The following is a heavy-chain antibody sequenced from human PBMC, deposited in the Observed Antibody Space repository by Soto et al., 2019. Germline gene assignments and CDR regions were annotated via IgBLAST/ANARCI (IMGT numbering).Heavy chain of an antibody. V-gene: IGHV1-18*01. Sequence: ASVKASCKASGYTFTSYGISGVRQAPGQXLXWXGXIXAXXXNXXXXQKLQGRVTMTTDTSTSTAYMELRSLRSDDTAVYYCARSFGHFDYWGQGTLVTVSS. J-gene: IGHJ4*02. CDR1: GYTFTSYG. D-gene: IGHD3-16*01. CDR2: IXAXXXNX. CDR3: ARSFGHFDY.